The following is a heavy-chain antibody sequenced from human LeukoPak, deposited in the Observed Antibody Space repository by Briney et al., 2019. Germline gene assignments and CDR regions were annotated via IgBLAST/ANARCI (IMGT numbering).Heavy chain of an antibody. CDR1: GFTFSSYG. J-gene: IGHJ6*02. D-gene: IGHD6-13*01. CDR2: ISYDGSNK. Sequence: GGSLRLSCAASGFTFSSYGMHWVRQAPGKGLEWVAVISYDGSNKYYADSVKGRFTISRDNSKNTLYLQMNSLRAEDTAVYYCAKSSWADYYYGMDVWGQGTTVTVSS. CDR3: AKSSWADYYYGMDV. V-gene: IGHV3-30*18.